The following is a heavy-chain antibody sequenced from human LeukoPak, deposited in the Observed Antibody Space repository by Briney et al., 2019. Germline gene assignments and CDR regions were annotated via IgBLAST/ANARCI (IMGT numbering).Heavy chain of an antibody. D-gene: IGHD3-3*01. CDR2: INPNSGGT. V-gene: IGHV1-2*02. CDR3: ATDKSSVNDFWSGYAFDY. J-gene: IGHJ4*02. CDR1: GYTFTGYY. Sequence: ASVKVSCKASGYTFTGYYMHWVRQAPGQGLEWMGWINPNSGGTNYAQKFQGRVTMTEDTSTDTAYMELSSLRSEDTAVYYCATDKSSVNDFWSGYAFDYWGQGTLVTVSS.